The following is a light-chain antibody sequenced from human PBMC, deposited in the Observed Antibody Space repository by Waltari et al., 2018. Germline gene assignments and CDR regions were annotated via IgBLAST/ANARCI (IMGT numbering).Light chain of an antibody. J-gene: IGLJ1*01. CDR3: CSYTSIGTYI. CDR1: SSTVGGHNT. V-gene: IGLV2-14*01. Sequence: QSALAQPAPVSGSPGRSTTTSCPEPSSTVGGHNTVTWYQQHPGKAPRTMIYDVNNRPSGVSSRFYGSKSGNTASLTISGLQAEDEADYYCCSYTSIGTYIFGTGTKVTVL. CDR2: DVN.